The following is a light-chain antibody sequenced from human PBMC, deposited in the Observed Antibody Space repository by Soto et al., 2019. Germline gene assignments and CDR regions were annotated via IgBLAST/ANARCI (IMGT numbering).Light chain of an antibody. Sequence: IQMTQSPSTVSASVGDRVTITCRARQAVNSWVAWYQHKSGKAPKLLIYRAATLENGVPSRFSGSGSETEFTLTISGLQPDDSGTYYCQQYYADSYTFGQGTKVEI. J-gene: IGKJ2*01. V-gene: IGKV1-5*03. CDR2: RAA. CDR1: QAVNSW. CDR3: QQYYADSYT.